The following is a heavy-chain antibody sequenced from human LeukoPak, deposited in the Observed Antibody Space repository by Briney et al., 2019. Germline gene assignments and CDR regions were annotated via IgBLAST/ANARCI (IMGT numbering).Heavy chain of an antibody. J-gene: IGHJ4*02. V-gene: IGHV3-30*02. CDR1: GFTFSSYG. D-gene: IGHD5-18*01. CDR3: AKETGASYDYPLDY. Sequence: GGSLRLSCAASGFTFSSYGMHWVRQAPGKGLEWITAIQYDGSKTYYADSVKGRFTISRDNSKNTLYLQMNSLRAEDTAVYYCAKETGASYDYPLDYWGQGTLVTVSS. CDR2: IQYDGSKT.